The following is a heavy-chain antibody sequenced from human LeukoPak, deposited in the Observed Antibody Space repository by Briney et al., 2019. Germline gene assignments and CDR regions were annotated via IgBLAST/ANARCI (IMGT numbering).Heavy chain of an antibody. CDR3: ARPRGGGYCSSTSCPDAFDI. D-gene: IGHD2-2*01. V-gene: IGHV4-39*01. CDR1: GGSISSSSYY. CDR2: IYYSGST. Sequence: SETLSLTCTVSGGSISSSSYYWGWIRQPPGKGLEWIGSIYYSGSTYYNPSLESRVTISVDTSKNQFSLKLSSVTAADTAVYYCARPRGGGYCSSTSCPDAFDIWGQGTMVTVSS. J-gene: IGHJ3*02.